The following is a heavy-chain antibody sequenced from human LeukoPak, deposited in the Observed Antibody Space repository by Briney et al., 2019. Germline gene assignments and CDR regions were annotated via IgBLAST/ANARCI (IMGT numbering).Heavy chain of an antibody. CDR3: AKGYRSWYYYYGMDV. J-gene: IGHJ6*02. V-gene: IGHV3-30*18. CDR1: GFTFSSYG. D-gene: IGHD4-11*01. Sequence: GGSLRLSCAASGFTFSSYGMHWVRQAPGKGLEWVAVISYDGSNKYYADSVKGRFTISRDNSKNTLYLQMNSLRAEDTAVYYCAKGYRSWYYYYGMDVWGQGTTVTVSS. CDR2: ISYDGSNK.